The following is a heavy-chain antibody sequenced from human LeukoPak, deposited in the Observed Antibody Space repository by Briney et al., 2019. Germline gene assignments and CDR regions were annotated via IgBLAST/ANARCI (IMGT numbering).Heavy chain of an antibody. CDR2: ISGSGGTT. J-gene: IGHJ3*02. V-gene: IGHV3-23*01. D-gene: IGHD3-22*01. CDR1: GFSFTTYA. Sequence: PGGFLRLSCAATGFSFTTYAMSWVRQAPGRGLEWVSGISGSGGTTYYADSVKGRFTISRDNSRNTLYLQMESLRAEDTATYYCAKDRLRSSGRSPLDAFDIWGQGTMVTVSS. CDR3: AKDRLRSSGRSPLDAFDI.